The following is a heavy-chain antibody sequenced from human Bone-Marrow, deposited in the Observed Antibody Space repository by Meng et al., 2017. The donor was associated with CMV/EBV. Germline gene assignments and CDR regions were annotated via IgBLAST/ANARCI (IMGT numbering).Heavy chain of an antibody. CDR1: GGTFSSYT. J-gene: IGHJ6*02. D-gene: IGHD2/OR15-2a*01. CDR2: IIPILGIA. V-gene: IGHV1-69*02. CDR3: ARGLSSYAYYYYGMDV. Sequence: SVKVSCKASGGTFSSYTISWVRQAPGQGLEWMGRIIPILGIANYAQKFQGRVTITADKSTSTAYMELSSLRSEDTAVYYCARGLSSYAYYYYGMDVWGQGTTVTVSS.